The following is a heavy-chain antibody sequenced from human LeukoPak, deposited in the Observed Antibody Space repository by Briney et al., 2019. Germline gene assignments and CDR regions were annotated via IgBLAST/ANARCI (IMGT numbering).Heavy chain of an antibody. J-gene: IGHJ4*02. Sequence: PSETLSLTCTVSGASISSYYWNWLRQPPGKGLEWIAYINYSGSTNSNPTLKSRATISMDTSKYHFSLKLSSVTAADTAVYFCARDTRSYDSSGYYFFDFWGQGTLVTVSS. CDR2: INYSGST. D-gene: IGHD3-22*01. CDR3: ARDTRSYDSSGYYFFDF. CDR1: GASISSYY. V-gene: IGHV4-59*01.